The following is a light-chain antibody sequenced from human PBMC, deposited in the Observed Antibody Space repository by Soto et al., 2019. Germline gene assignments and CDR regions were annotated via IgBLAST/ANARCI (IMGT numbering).Light chain of an antibody. CDR2: DAS. V-gene: IGKV3-11*01. CDR1: QSVSSS. CDR3: QQRSNWPWT. J-gene: IGKJ1*01. Sequence: EIVMTQSPATLSVSPGERATLSCRASQSVSSSLAWYQQKPGQAPRLLIYDASNRATGVPARFSGSGSGANFTLTISSLEPEDSAIYYCQQRSNWPWTFGQGTKVDI.